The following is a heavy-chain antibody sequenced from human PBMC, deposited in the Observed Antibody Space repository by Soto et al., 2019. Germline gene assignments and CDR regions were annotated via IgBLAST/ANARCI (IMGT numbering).Heavy chain of an antibody. CDR2: ISTRGSTT. CDR1: GFTFFDYY. CDR3: ARLRRGSNWYLDY. J-gene: IGHJ4*02. V-gene: IGHV3-11*01. Sequence: GGSLRLSCAASGFTFFDYYIICVRHSPFKGLEWVAYISTRGSTTHYADSMKGRFTISRDNAKNSLYLQTTSPRAEDTAVYYCARLRRGSNWYLDYWGQGTLVTVSS. D-gene: IGHD6-13*01.